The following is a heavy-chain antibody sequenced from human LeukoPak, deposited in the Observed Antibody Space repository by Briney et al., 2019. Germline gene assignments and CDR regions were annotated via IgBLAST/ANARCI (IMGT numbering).Heavy chain of an antibody. CDR1: GFTFSSHS. Sequence: GSLRLSCAASGFTFSSHSMHWVRQAPGKGLEWIGEINHSGSTNYNPSLKSRVTISVDTSKNQFSLKLSSVTAADTAVYYCARSVVVVVAAQGLYFDYWGQGTLVTVSS. D-gene: IGHD2-15*01. CDR2: INHSGST. J-gene: IGHJ4*02. V-gene: IGHV4-34*01. CDR3: ARSVVVVVAAQGLYFDY.